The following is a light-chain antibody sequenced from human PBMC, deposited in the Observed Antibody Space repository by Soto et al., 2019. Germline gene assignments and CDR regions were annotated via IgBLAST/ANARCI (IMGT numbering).Light chain of an antibody. J-gene: IGKJ1*01. CDR1: QSVSSN. V-gene: IGKV3-15*01. Sequence: EIVMTQSPATLSVSPGERATLSCRASQSVSSNLAWYQQKPGQAPRHLIYGASTRATGIPARFIGSGSGTEFTPTISSLQSEDFAVYYCQQYNNWAPKTFGQGTKVEIK. CDR2: GAS. CDR3: QQYNNWAPKT.